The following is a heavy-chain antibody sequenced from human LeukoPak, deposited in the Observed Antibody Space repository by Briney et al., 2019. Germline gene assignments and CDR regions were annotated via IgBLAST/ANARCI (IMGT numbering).Heavy chain of an antibody. Sequence: SETLSLTCTVSGGSINSYYWSWIRQAPGKGLEWIGRIYSSGSTNFNPSLKSRVTISLDKSKNQFSLKLSSVTAADTAVYYCANELRDYPGQEYWGQGTLVTVSS. V-gene: IGHV4-4*07. CDR3: ANELRDYPGQEY. CDR2: IYSSGST. D-gene: IGHD4-17*01. CDR1: GGSINSYY. J-gene: IGHJ4*02.